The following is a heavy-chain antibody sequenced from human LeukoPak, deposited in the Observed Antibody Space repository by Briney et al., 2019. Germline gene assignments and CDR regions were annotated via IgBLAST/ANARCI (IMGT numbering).Heavy chain of an antibody. J-gene: IGHJ5*02. CDR1: GGSTGSGGFY. CDR3: ARVGGQIPTFWADWFDP. D-gene: IGHD1-26*01. CDR2: IYDSGTT. Sequence: SETLSLTCSVSGGSTGSGGFYWSWIRQAPGKGLEWIGYIYDSGTTNYNPSLKSRITISVDTSKNQFSLMLTSVTAADTAVYYCARVGGQIPTFWADWFDPWGQGIQVTVSS. V-gene: IGHV4-31*03.